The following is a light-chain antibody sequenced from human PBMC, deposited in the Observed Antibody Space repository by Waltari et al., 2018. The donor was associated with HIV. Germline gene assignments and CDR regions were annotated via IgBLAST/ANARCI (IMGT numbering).Light chain of an antibody. CDR2: AAS. V-gene: IGKV1-9*01. Sequence: DVQLTQSPSFLSASVRDIVTITCRASQAIGTSLAWYQQKPGKAPNLLISAASTLQSGIPSRFSGDGSGTEFTLTISSLQAEDFATYYCQQLNSYPRTFGQGTKVDFK. J-gene: IGKJ1*01. CDR3: QQLNSYPRT. CDR1: QAIGTS.